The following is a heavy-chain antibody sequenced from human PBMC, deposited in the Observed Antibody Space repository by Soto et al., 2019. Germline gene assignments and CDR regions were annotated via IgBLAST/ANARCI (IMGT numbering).Heavy chain of an antibody. CDR1: GYTFTSYP. Sequence: ASVKVSCKASGYTFTSYPMHWVRQAPGQRLEWMGWINAGNGNTKYSQKFQGRVTITRDTSASTAYMELSSLRSEDTAVYYCAREKKCANGVCYYYYGMDVWGQGTTVTVSS. CDR2: INAGNGNT. V-gene: IGHV1-3*01. CDR3: AREKKCANGVCYYYYGMDV. J-gene: IGHJ6*02. D-gene: IGHD2-8*01.